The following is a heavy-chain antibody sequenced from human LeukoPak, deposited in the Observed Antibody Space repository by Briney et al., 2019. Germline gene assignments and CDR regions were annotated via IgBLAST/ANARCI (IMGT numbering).Heavy chain of an antibody. V-gene: IGHV3-23*01. J-gene: IGHJ4*02. CDR2: IRVSGGST. Sequence: PGGSLRLSCAASGFTFSSYAMSWVRQAPGKGLEWVSAIRVSGGSTCYADSVKGRFTISRDNSKNTLYLQMNSLRAEDTAVYYCAKDRGYSSSWALFDYWGQGTLVTVSS. D-gene: IGHD6-13*01. CDR3: AKDRGYSSSWALFDY. CDR1: GFTFSSYA.